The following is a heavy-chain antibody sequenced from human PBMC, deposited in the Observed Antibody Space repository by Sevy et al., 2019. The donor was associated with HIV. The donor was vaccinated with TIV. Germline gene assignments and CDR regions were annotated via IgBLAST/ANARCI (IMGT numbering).Heavy chain of an antibody. J-gene: IGHJ6*02. V-gene: IGHV3-23*01. D-gene: IGHD6-19*01. CDR3: AGQLAVAGWGKYGMDV. Sequence: GGSLRLSCAASRFTFSSYAMNWVRQAPGKGLEWVSVISGSGSSTYNADSVKGRFTISRDNSRNMLLLQMNSLTAEDTAVYYCAGQLAVAGWGKYGMDVWGQGTTVTVSS. CDR2: ISGSGSST. CDR1: RFTFSSYA.